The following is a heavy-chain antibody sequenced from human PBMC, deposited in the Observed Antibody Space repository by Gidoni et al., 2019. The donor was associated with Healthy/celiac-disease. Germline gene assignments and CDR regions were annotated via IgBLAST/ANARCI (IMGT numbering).Heavy chain of an antibody. Sequence: QVQLQESGPGLVKPSETLSLTCTVSGGSISSYYWSWLRQPPGKGLEWIGYIYYSGSTNYNPSLKSRVTISVDTSKNQFSLKLSSVTAADTAVYYCARGSYILTGYYPTKYFDYWGQGTLVTVSS. V-gene: IGHV4-59*01. CDR1: GGSISSYY. J-gene: IGHJ4*02. CDR2: IYYSGST. CDR3: ARGSYILTGYYPTKYFDY. D-gene: IGHD3-9*01.